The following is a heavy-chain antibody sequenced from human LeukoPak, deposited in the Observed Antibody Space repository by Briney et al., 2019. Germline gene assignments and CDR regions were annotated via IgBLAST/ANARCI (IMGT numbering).Heavy chain of an antibody. D-gene: IGHD6-19*01. J-gene: IGHJ4*02. CDR2: ISSGSETI. V-gene: IGHV3-48*02. Sequence: GGSLRLSCAASGFSFSTYSMNWVRQVPGKGLEWVSYISSGSETIYYTDSVKGRFTMSRDNALNSLYLQMNNLRDEDTAVYYCARDSGWGNDYWGQGTLVTVSS. CDR1: GFSFSTYS. CDR3: ARDSGWGNDY.